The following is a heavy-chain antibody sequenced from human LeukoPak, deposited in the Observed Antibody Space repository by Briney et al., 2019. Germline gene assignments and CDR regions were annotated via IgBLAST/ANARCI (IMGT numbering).Heavy chain of an antibody. CDR2: ISAYNGNT. J-gene: IGHJ4*02. Sequence: ASVKVSCKASGYTFTSYGISWVRQAPGQGLEWMGWISAYNGNTNYAQKLQGRVTMTTDTSTSTAYMELRSLRSDDTDVYYCARDRYSSGWYEDFFDYWGQGTLVTVSS. CDR3: ARDRYSSGWYEDFFDY. D-gene: IGHD6-19*01. CDR1: GYTFTSYG. V-gene: IGHV1-18*01.